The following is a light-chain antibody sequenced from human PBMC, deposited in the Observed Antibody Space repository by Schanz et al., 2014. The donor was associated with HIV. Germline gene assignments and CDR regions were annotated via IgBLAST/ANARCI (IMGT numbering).Light chain of an antibody. CDR2: GDN. CDR3: QSYDSSLSGSV. CDR1: TSNIGANFD. Sequence: QSVLTQPPSVSGAPGQNITISCTGSTSNIGANFDVHWYQHLPGAAPRLLIHGDNNRPSGVPDRFSGSKSGTSASLAITGLQAEDEADYYCQSYDSSLSGSVFGGGTKLTVL. J-gene: IGLJ2*01. V-gene: IGLV1-40*01.